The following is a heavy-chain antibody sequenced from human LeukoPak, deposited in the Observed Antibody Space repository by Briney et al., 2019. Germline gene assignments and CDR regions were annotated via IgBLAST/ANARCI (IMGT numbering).Heavy chain of an antibody. CDR1: GLTFSDYY. J-gene: IGHJ4*02. Sequence: PGGSLRLSCAASGLTFSDYYMSWIRQAPGKGLEWVSYISSNGNTVYYADSVKGRFTISRDNAKNSLFLQMNSLRVEDTAVYYCASTAVVANDHWGQGTRVTVSS. CDR3: ASTAVVANDH. CDR2: ISSNGNTV. D-gene: IGHD2-15*01. V-gene: IGHV3-11*01.